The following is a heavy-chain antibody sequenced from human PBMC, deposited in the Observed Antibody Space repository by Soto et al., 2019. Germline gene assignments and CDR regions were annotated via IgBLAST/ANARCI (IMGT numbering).Heavy chain of an antibody. V-gene: IGHV4-59*01. D-gene: IGHD6-19*01. Sequence: SETLSLTCTVSGGSINTYYWSWIRQPPGKGLEWIGYVDYSGNSDSSPSLKSRVTISIDTSKKQVSLKLNSVTAADTAVYYCERNWFSVAGRFNFDYWGQGIQVTVSS. CDR3: ERNWFSVAGRFNFDY. J-gene: IGHJ4*02. CDR2: VDYSGNS. CDR1: GGSINTYY.